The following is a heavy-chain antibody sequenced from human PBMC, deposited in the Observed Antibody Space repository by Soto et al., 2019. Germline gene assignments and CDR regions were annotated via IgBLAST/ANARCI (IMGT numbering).Heavy chain of an antibody. V-gene: IGHV3-23*01. CDR1: GFTFSSYA. CDR3: AKLNVGGFKIRLFDY. CDR2: ISGSGGST. J-gene: IGHJ4*02. D-gene: IGHD5-12*01. Sequence: EVQLLESGGGLVQPGGSLSLSCAASGFTFSSYAMSWVRQAPGKGLEWVSAISGSGGSTYYADSVKGRFTISIDNSKNPLYLQITSLRPRDTAVYYCAKLNVGGFKIRLFDYGGQGALFTASS.